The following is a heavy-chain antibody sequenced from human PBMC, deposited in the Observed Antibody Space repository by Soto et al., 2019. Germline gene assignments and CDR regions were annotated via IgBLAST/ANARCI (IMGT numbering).Heavy chain of an antibody. D-gene: IGHD3-10*01. V-gene: IGHV1-24*01. CDR1: GYTLTELS. CDR2: FDPEDGET. Sequence: QVQLVQPGAGGKRPGASVKVSCKFSGYTLTELSMHWLRQAPGKGLEWMGGFDPEDGETIYAQKFQGRVTMTEDTSTDTAYMELSSLRSEDTAVYYCATDPVGLPGGWFDPWGQGTLVTVSS. CDR3: ATDPVGLPGGWFDP. J-gene: IGHJ5*02.